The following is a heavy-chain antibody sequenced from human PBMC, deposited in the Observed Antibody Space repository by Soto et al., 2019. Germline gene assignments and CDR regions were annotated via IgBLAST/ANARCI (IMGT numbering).Heavy chain of an antibody. V-gene: IGHV3-23*01. J-gene: IGHJ1*01. CDR2: ISKTGDST. CDR1: GFTFSSDT. CDR3: AKSDGSGWFHSFQH. Sequence: EVQLLESGGDLVQPGGSLRLSCAASGFTFSSDTMSWVRQAPGKGLEWVSAISKTGDSTHYADSVKGRFTISRDTSTNKLYLQMNSLRAEDTAVYYCAKSDGSGWFHSFQHWGQGTLVTVSS. D-gene: IGHD6-19*01.